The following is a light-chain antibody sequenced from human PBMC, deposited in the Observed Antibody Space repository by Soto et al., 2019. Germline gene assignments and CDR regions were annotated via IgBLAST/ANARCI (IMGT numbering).Light chain of an antibody. CDR2: DVT. J-gene: IGLJ2*01. CDR1: SSDVGDFNY. CDR3: SSYSSSTTHVV. Sequence: QSALTQPASVSGSPGRSVTISCTGTSSDVGDFNYVSWYQHLPGRAPKLIIYDVTSRPSGISYRFSASKSGRTASLTISGLQAEDEADYYCSSYSSSTTHVVFGGGTKVTVL. V-gene: IGLV2-14*03.